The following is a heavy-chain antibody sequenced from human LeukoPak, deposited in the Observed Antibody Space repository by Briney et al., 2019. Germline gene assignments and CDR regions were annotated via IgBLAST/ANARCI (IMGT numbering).Heavy chain of an antibody. Sequence: GGSLRLSRAASGFTFSSYAMSWVRQAPGKGLEWVSAISGSGGSTYYADSVKGRFTISRDNSKNTLYLQMNSPRAEDTAVYYCAKVQTPLGYCSSTSCYPVRQYFDYWGQGTLVTVSS. D-gene: IGHD2-2*01. CDR2: ISGSGGST. V-gene: IGHV3-23*01. CDR1: GFTFSSYA. J-gene: IGHJ4*02. CDR3: AKVQTPLGYCSSTSCYPVRQYFDY.